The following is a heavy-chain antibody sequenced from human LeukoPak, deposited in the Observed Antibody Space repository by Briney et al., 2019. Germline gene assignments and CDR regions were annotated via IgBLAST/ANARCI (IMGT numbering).Heavy chain of an antibody. J-gene: IGHJ4*02. CDR2: INSDGSRT. Sequence: GGSLRLSCAASGFTFSSYWMHWVRQAPGKGLVWVSRINSDGSRTYYADSVKGRFTISIDNAKNTLYLQMNSLRAEDTAVYYCARAPYDTSGPYWGQGTLVTVSS. CDR1: GFTFSSYW. CDR3: ARAPYDTSGPY. D-gene: IGHD3-22*01. V-gene: IGHV3-74*01.